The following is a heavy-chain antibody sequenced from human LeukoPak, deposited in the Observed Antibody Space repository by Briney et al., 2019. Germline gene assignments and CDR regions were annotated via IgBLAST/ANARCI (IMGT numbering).Heavy chain of an antibody. J-gene: IGHJ4*02. V-gene: IGHV3-15*01. CDR2: IKSNTDGGTI. CDR3: TTDLRWYNIWYAGY. D-gene: IGHD1-14*01. Sequence: GGSLRLSGAASGFTFKNALMSWVRQAPGKGLEWLGRIKSNTDGGTIDYAAPVKGRFTISRDDSEKMLFLQMNSLITEDTAVYHCTTDLRWYNIWYAGYWGQGTLVTVSS. CDR1: GFTFKNAL.